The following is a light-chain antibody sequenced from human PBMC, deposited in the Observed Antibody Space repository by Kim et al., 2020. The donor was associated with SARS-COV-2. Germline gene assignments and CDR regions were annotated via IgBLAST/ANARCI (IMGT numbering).Light chain of an antibody. J-gene: IGLJ1*01. Sequence: GQKLTISCTGSSSNIGNNYVSWYQQLPGTAPKLLIYDNNKRPSGIPDRFSGSKSGTSATLGITGLQTGDEADYYCGTWDSSLSAYVFGTGTKVTVL. CDR2: DNN. CDR1: SSNIGNNY. V-gene: IGLV1-51*01. CDR3: GTWDSSLSAYV.